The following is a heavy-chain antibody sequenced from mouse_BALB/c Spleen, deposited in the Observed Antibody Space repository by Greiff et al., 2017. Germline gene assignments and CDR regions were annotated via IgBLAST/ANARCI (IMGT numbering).Heavy chain of an antibody. V-gene: IGHV1S135*01. D-gene: IGHD1-1*01. CDR3: ARSTGSSYWYFDV. J-gene: IGHJ1*01. Sequence: EVQLQQSGPELMKPGASVKISCKASGYSFTSYYMHWVKQSHGKSLEWIGYIDPFNGGTSYNQKFKGKATLTVDKSSSTAYMHLSSLTSEDSAVYYCARSTGSSYWYFDVWGAGTTVTVSS. CDR1: GYSFTSYY. CDR2: IDPFNGGT.